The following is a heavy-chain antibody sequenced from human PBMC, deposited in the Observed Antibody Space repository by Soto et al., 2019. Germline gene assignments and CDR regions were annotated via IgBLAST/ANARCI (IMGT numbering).Heavy chain of an antibody. CDR3: ARGDFWSGESLESNAFDI. Sequence: ASVKVSCKASGYTFTSYGISWVRQAPGQGLEWMGWISAYNGNTNYAQKLQGRVTMTTDTSTSTAYMELRSLRSDDTAVYYCARGDFWSGESLESNAFDIWGQGTMVTVSS. V-gene: IGHV1-18*01. CDR1: GYTFTSYG. J-gene: IGHJ3*02. CDR2: ISAYNGNT. D-gene: IGHD3-3*01.